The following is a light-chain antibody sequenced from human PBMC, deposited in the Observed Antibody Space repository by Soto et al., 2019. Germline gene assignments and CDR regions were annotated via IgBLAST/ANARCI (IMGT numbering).Light chain of an antibody. CDR1: QTVNSN. CDR3: QQYNAWPPLT. Sequence: IVMTQSPATLSVSPGERATLSCRASQTVNSNLAWYQQKPGQAPRLLIYGASARATGIPARFSGSGSGTEFTLTINSLQSGDFAVYYCQQYNAWPPLTFGQGTKVDIK. V-gene: IGKV3-15*01. J-gene: IGKJ1*01. CDR2: GAS.